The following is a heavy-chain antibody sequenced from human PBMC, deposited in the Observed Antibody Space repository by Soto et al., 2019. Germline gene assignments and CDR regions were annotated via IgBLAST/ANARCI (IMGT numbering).Heavy chain of an antibody. Sequence: EVQLVESGGGLIQPGGSLRLSCAVSGFAVSDNYMSWVRQAPGKGLEWVSVIYRGLATQYADSVKGRFTISRDDSKNTVYLQMNSLRAEDTAVYYCARDRSDSSRADSFDIWGQGPVVTVSS. CDR2: IYRGLAT. CDR1: GFAVSDNY. V-gene: IGHV3-53*01. D-gene: IGHD6-25*01. J-gene: IGHJ3*02. CDR3: ARDRSDSSRADSFDI.